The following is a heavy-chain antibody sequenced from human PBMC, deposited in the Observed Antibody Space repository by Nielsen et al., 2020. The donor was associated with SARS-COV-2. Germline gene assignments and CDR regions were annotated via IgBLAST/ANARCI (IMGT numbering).Heavy chain of an antibody. J-gene: IGHJ4*02. Sequence: GESLKISCAASGFTFSSYAMHWVRQAPGKGLEWVAVISYDGSNKYYADSVKGRFTISRDNSKNTLYLQMNSLRAEDTAAYYCARETYSGYDSRTFDYWGQGTLVTVSS. CDR1: GFTFSSYA. CDR2: ISYDGSNK. V-gene: IGHV3-30-3*01. D-gene: IGHD5-12*01. CDR3: ARETYSGYDSRTFDY.